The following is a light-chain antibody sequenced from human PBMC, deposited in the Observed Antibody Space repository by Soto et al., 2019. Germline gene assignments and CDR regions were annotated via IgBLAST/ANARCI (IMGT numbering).Light chain of an antibody. V-gene: IGKV3-20*01. Sequence: EVVLSQSPGILSLSPGKRATLSCRASQSRSSKYLAWYQQKPGQAPRPLIYDTSNRATGVPDRFSGSGSGTDFTLTISRLEPEDFAVYYCQQYGSSPRTFGQGTKVEIK. CDR1: QSRSSKY. CDR3: QQYGSSPRT. J-gene: IGKJ1*01. CDR2: DTS.